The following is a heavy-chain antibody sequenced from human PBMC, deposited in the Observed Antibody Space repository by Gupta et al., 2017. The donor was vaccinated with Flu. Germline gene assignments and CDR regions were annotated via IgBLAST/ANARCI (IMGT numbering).Heavy chain of an antibody. CDR3: AKTGYYDRLTGYYGY. D-gene: IGHD3-9*01. CDR2: VSSRSSDT. Sequence: QVQLVESGGGLFKPGGSLRLSCAASGFTFPDYYMSWIRQAPGKGLEWVSYVSSRSSDTNYADSVKGRFTISRDNAKNSLYLQMNSLRAEDTAVYYCAKTGYYDRLTGYYGYWGQGTLVTVSS. J-gene: IGHJ4*02. V-gene: IGHV3-11*05. CDR1: GFTFPDYY.